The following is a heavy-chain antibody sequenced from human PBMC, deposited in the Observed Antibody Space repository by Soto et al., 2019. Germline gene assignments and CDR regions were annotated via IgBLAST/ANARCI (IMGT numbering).Heavy chain of an antibody. V-gene: IGHV3-30*03. CDR3: ASLIGYSGYDFRGSGWRDTTKD. D-gene: IGHD5-12*01. CDR2: ISYDGSNQ. J-gene: IGHJ4*02. CDR1: GFTFSSYG. Sequence: QVQLVESGGGVVQPGRSLRLSCAASGFTFSSYGMHWVRQAPGKGLEWVAGISYDGSNQYYADSVKGRFTISRDNSKNTLYLRMNSLRSEDAAVYYCASLIGYSGYDFRGSGWRDTTKDWGQGALVTVSS.